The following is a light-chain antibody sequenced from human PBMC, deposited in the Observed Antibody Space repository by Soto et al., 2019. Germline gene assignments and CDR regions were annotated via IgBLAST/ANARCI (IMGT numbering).Light chain of an antibody. Sequence: EIVLAQSPATLSLSPGERATLSCRAGQDISNFLAWYQQRPGQAPRLLIYDASNRATGIPARFSGSGSGTDFTLTIVGLEPEDFAIYYCQQRASWPPFTFGQGTKLEV. J-gene: IGKJ2*01. CDR3: QQRASWPPFT. V-gene: IGKV3-11*01. CDR1: QDISNF. CDR2: DAS.